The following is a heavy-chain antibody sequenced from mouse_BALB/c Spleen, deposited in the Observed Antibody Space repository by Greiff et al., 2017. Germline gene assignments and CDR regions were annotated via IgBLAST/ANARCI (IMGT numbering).Heavy chain of an antibody. Sequence: EVMLVESGGGLVKPGGSLKLSCAASGFAFSSYDMSWVRQTPEKRLEWVAYISSGGGSTYYPDTVKGRFTISRDNAKNTLYLQMSSLKSEDTAMYYCARPHYYGSSPYFDYWGQGTTLTVSS. CDR1: GFAFSSYD. V-gene: IGHV5-12-1*01. J-gene: IGHJ2*01. D-gene: IGHD1-1*01. CDR3: ARPHYYGSSPYFDY. CDR2: ISSGGGST.